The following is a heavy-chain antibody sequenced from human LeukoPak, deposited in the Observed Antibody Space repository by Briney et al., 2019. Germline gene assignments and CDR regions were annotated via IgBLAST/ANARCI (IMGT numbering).Heavy chain of an antibody. D-gene: IGHD3-22*01. Sequence: TGGSLRLSCAASGFTFSSYGIHWVRQAPGKGLEWVAVIWYDGSKKYYADSVKGRFTISRDNSKNTLYLQMNSLRAEDTAVYYCAKPHYYDSGGSYIAGAFDIWGQGTMVTVSS. V-gene: IGHV3-33*06. CDR2: IWYDGSKK. CDR1: GFTFSSYG. CDR3: AKPHYYDSGGSYIAGAFDI. J-gene: IGHJ3*02.